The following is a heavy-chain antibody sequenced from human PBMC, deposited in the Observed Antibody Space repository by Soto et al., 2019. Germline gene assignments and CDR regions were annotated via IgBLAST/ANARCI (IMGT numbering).Heavy chain of an antibody. Sequence: QVQLQESGPGLVKPSETLSLTCTVSGGSITRGGYYWSWIRQHPGKGLEWIGYIYNSGTTYYNPSFKCRVTISVDTSKNQFSLKLTSVTAADTAVYYCARDPAPWGQGTLVTASS. CDR1: GGSITRGGYY. CDR2: IYNSGTT. V-gene: IGHV4-31*03. CDR3: ARDPAP. J-gene: IGHJ5*02.